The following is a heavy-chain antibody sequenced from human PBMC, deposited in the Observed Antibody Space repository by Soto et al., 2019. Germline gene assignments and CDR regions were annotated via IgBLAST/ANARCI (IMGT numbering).Heavy chain of an antibody. CDR2: ISGSSGNA. CDR3: AREMAGLGGEYDY. Sequence: QVQLVQSGAEVKNPGASVKVSCKTSGYTFTKYGVGWVRQAPGQGLEWMGWISGSSGNANYAEKVQGRITLTTDTSTSTAYIELRSLRSEDTAVYSGAREMAGLGGEYDYWGQGTLVTVSS. D-gene: IGHD3-16*01. J-gene: IGHJ4*02. V-gene: IGHV1-18*01. CDR1: GYTFTKYG.